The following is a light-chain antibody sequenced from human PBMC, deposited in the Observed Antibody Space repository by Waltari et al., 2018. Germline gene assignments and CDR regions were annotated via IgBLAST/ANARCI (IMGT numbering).Light chain of an antibody. V-gene: IGLV2-14*01. CDR1: SSDVGVYEY. Sequence: QSALTQPASVSGSPGQSITISCTGTSSDVGVYEYVPWFQQHPGKAPKVMIYGVSNRPSGVSDRFSASKSGVTASLTISGLQAEDEADYYCSSYTSSNTFVFGTGTKVTVL. CDR3: SSYTSSNTFV. CDR2: GVS. J-gene: IGLJ1*01.